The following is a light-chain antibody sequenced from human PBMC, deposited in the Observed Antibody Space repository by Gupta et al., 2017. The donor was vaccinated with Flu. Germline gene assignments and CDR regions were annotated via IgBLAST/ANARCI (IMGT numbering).Light chain of an antibody. CDR3: QQYEAYPLT. J-gene: IGKJ4*01. V-gene: IGKV1-5*03. CDR1: QTIGSW. CDR2: KTS. Sequence: PTTLSASVGDRVTITCRASQTIGSWLAWYQQKPGKAPKLLIYKTSILESGVPSRFSGSGSGTEFTLTISSLQPDDLAAYYCQQYEAYPLTFGGGTKVEIK.